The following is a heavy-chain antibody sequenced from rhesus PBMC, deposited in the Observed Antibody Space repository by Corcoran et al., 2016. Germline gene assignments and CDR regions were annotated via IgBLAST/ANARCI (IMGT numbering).Heavy chain of an antibody. J-gene: IGHJ4*01. D-gene: IGHD6-19*01. V-gene: IGHV2-95*01. CDR1: GFSISNSDTG. CDR2: IYWNDSK. CDR3: ARVLRYSGRSGHY. Sequence: QVTLKDSGPALVKPTQILTLTCTFSGFSISNSDTGAGWIRTPPGKALEWLASIYWNDSKYYSTSLKSRLTISKDTSKNQVVLTMTNMDPVDTATYYCARVLRYSGRSGHYWGQGVLVTVSS.